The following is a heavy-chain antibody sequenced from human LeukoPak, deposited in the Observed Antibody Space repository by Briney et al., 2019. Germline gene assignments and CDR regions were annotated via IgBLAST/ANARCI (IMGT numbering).Heavy chain of an antibody. CDR2: ISGSGGST. D-gene: IGHD3-3*01. J-gene: IGHJ4*02. Sequence: HAGGSLRLSCVASGFTFSSYAMSWVRQAPGKGLEWDSAISGSGGSTYYADSVKGRFTISRDNSKNTLYLQMNSLRAEDTAVYYCAKFPNYDFWSGYHDYWGQGTLVTVSS. V-gene: IGHV3-23*01. CDR1: GFTFSSYA. CDR3: AKFPNYDFWSGYHDY.